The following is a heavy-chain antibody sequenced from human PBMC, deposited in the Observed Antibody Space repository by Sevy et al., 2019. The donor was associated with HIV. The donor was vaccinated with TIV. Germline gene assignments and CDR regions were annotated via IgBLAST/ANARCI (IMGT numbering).Heavy chain of an antibody. D-gene: IGHD3-22*01. CDR1: TFRVIDNY. CDR2: IYSGGST. CDR3: ARDRYYDASGYYYYYGLDV. J-gene: IGHJ6*02. V-gene: IGHV3-66*01. Sequence: GGSLRLSCAASTFRVIDNYMSWVRQAPGKGLEWVSTIYSGGSTFYADSVKGGFTISRDNSKNTLYLQMNSLRAEDTAFYYCARDRYYDASGYYYYYGLDVWGQGTTVTVSS.